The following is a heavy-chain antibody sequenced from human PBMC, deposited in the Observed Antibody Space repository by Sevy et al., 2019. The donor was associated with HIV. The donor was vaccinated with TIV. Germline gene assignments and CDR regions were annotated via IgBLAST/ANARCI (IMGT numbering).Heavy chain of an antibody. J-gene: IGHJ3*02. CDR2: ISAYTGST. D-gene: IGHD6-19*01. CDR3: ARDSESSAWDAFDI. Sequence: ASVKVSCEASGYTFTSYGISWVRQAPGQGLEWMGWISAYTGSTHYAQKLQGRGIMTTDTSTSTAYLELRSLRSDDTAVYYCARDSESSAWDAFDIWGQGTMVTVSS. V-gene: IGHV1-18*01. CDR1: GYTFTSYG.